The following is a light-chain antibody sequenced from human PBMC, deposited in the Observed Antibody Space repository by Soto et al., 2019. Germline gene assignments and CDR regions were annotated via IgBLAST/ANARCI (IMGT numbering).Light chain of an antibody. CDR1: SSDVGSYTL. CDR3: WSYAGSFTYV. V-gene: IGLV2-23*02. CDR2: EVS. Sequence: QSALTQPASVSGSPGQSITISCTGSSSDVGSYTLVSWYQQHPGKVPKLMIYEVSKRPSGVSVRFSGSRSGNTASLTISGLQAEDQADYFCWSYAGSFTYVFGTGTKLTVL. J-gene: IGLJ1*01.